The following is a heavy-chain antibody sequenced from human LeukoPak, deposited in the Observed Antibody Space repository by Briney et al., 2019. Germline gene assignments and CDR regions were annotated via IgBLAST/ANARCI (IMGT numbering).Heavy chain of an antibody. Sequence: PSETLSLTCNDSGASMGSDSYSWVWLRQPPGKALEWIGSVYYSGSTYYTPSLKSRVTISVDMSRNHFSLRLNSVAAADTAVYYCARRYKDMVVVPAVFYFDYWGRGILVTVSS. D-gene: IGHD2-2*01. CDR2: VYYSGST. CDR1: GASMGSDSYS. J-gene: IGHJ4*02. CDR3: ARRYKDMVVVPAVFYFDY. V-gene: IGHV4-39*02.